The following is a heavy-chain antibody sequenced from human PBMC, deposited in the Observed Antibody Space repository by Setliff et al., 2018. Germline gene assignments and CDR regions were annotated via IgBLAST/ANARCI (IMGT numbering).Heavy chain of an antibody. J-gene: IGHJ6*02. CDR3: ARDRQYCSSPTCYSSYFYYYGMDV. V-gene: IGHV4-34*01. D-gene: IGHD2-2*02. CDR1: GGSFSGYY. CDR2: INHSGST. Sequence: PSETLSLTCAVYGGSFSGYYWSWIRQPPGKGLEWIGEINHSGSTNYNPSLKSRVTISVDTSKNQFPLKLSSVTAADTAVYYCARDRQYCSSPTCYSSYFYYYGMDVWGQGTTVTVSS.